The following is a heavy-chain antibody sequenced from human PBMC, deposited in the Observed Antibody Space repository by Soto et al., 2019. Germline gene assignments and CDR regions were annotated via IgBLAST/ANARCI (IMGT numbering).Heavy chain of an antibody. CDR3: ARESFVVGATTFYYYGMDV. Sequence: KPSETLSLTCTVSGGSVSSGSYYWSWIRQPPGKGLEWIGYIYYSGSTNYNPSLKSRVTISVDTSKNQFSLKLSSVTAADTAVYYCARESFVVGATTFYYYGMDVWGQGTTVTVSS. CDR2: IYYSGST. CDR1: GGSVSSGSYY. V-gene: IGHV4-61*01. D-gene: IGHD1-26*01. J-gene: IGHJ6*02.